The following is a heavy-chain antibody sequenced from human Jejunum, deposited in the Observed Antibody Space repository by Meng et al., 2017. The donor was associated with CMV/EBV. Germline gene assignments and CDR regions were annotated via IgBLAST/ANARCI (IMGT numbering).Heavy chain of an antibody. CDR2: IYYSGST. D-gene: IGHD3-3*01. J-gene: IGHJ4*02. CDR3: ARGGYYNLWSGYFPLDF. V-gene: IGHV4-59*01. Sequence: GTLNNYYWSWVRQSPDKGLEWIGSIYYSGSTKYSPSLKSRVTISVDTSNNQFSLELSSVIAADTDIYYCARGGYYNLWSGYFPLDFWGQGTLVTVSS. CDR1: GTLNNYY.